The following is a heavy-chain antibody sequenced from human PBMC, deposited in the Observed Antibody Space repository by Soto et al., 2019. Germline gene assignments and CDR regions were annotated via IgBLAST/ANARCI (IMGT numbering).Heavy chain of an antibody. J-gene: IGHJ5*02. CDR1: EYSFTGHY. CDR3: ARVRQGCSSTSCYFDP. D-gene: IGHD2-2*01. Sequence: GASVKVSCKASEYSFTGHYLHWVRQAPGQGLEWMGWIDPKSGDTNYAQKFQDRVTMTSDTSISTAYLDLSSLRPDDTAVYYCARVRQGCSSTSCYFDPWGQGTLVTVSS. CDR2: IDPKSGDT. V-gene: IGHV1-2*02.